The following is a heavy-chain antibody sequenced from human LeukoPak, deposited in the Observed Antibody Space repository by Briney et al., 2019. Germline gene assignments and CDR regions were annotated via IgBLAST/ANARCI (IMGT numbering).Heavy chain of an antibody. Sequence: SETLSLTCAVYGGSFSGYYWSWIRQPPGKGLEWIGSIYYSGSTYYNPSLKSRVTISVDTSKSQSSLRLTSVTAADTAVYYCARHVRFLEWLSSYYFDYWGQGTLVTVSS. V-gene: IGHV4-34*01. CDR1: GGSFSGYY. CDR3: ARHVRFLEWLSSYYFDY. CDR2: IYYSGST. D-gene: IGHD3-3*01. J-gene: IGHJ4*02.